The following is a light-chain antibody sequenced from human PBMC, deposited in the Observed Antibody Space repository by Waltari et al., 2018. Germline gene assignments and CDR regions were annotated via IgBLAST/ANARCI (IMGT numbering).Light chain of an antibody. CDR1: QSISKW. CDR2: KAS. Sequence: DIQMTQSPSTLSASVGDRVIITCLASQSISKWCDWYQQKPGKAPNLLIYKASTLESGVPSRFSGSGSGTDFTLTISSLQPDDFATYDCQQYNSYSLLTFGGGTKIEIK. CDR3: QQYNSYSLLT. J-gene: IGKJ4*01. V-gene: IGKV1-5*03.